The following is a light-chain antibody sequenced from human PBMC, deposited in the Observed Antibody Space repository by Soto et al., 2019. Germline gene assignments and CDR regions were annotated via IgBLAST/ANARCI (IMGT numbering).Light chain of an antibody. CDR1: QSVISTY. J-gene: IGKJ4*01. V-gene: IGKV3-20*01. CDR3: QQYGSSPLT. CDR2: GAS. Sequence: EIVLTQSPGTLSLSPGERATLSCRASQSVISTYLAWYQQKPGQAPRLLIYGASNRATGITDRFTGSGSGTAFTPTISRPAPADFAVYYGQQYGSSPLTFGGGTKVVIK.